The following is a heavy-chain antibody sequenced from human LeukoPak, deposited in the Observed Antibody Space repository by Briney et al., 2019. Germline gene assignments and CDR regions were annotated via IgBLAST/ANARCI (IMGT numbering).Heavy chain of an antibody. CDR1: GGSISSSSYY. J-gene: IGHJ4*02. Sequence: SETLSLTCTVSGGSISSSSYYWGWIRQPPGKGLEWIGSIYYSGSTYYNPSLKSRVTISIDTSKNQFSLKLSSVTAADTAVYYCARGKGLSSGWYGTAPQPFDYWGQGTLVTVSS. CDR3: ARGKGLSSGWYGTAPQPFDY. D-gene: IGHD6-19*01. CDR2: IYYSGST. V-gene: IGHV4-39*07.